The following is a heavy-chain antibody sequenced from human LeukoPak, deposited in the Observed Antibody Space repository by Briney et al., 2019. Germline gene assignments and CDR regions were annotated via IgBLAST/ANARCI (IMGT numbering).Heavy chain of an antibody. CDR3: ARSPGSSWYKGGFQH. Sequence: SETLSLTCAVYGGSFSGYYWSWIRQPPGKGLEWIGEINHSGGTNYNPSLKSRVTISVDTSKNQFSLKLSSVTAADTAVYYCARSPGSSWYKGGFQHWGQGTLVTVSS. J-gene: IGHJ1*01. CDR1: GGSFSGYY. D-gene: IGHD6-13*01. V-gene: IGHV4-34*01. CDR2: INHSGGT.